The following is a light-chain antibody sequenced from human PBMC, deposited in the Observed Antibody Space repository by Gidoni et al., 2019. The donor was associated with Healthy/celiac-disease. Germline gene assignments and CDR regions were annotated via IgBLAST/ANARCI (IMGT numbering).Light chain of an antibody. V-gene: IGKV3-15*01. J-gene: IGKJ3*01. CDR2: GAS. CDR3: QQYNNWLIT. CDR1: QSVSSN. Sequence: EIVMTQSTATLSVSPGERATLSFRASQSVSSNLAWYQQKPGQAPRLLIYGASTRATGSPARFSGSGSGTEFTLTISSLQSEDLAVYYCQQYNNWLITFGPGTKVDIK.